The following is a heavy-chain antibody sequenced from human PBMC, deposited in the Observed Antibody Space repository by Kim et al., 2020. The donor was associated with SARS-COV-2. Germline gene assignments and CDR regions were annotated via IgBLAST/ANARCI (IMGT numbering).Heavy chain of an antibody. D-gene: IGHD3-3*01. CDR3: AKDRAINDDFWTGYFDY. V-gene: IGHV3-23*01. CDR1: GFRFSSYA. CDR2: ISGDGSTT. J-gene: IGHJ4*02. Sequence: GGSLRLSCAASGFRFSSYAMSWVRQSPGKGLEWISAISGDGSTTYYADSLKGRFTISRDNSKNTLYLQMNSKRTEDTAVHYCAKDRAINDDFWTGYFDYWGQGTLVTVSS.